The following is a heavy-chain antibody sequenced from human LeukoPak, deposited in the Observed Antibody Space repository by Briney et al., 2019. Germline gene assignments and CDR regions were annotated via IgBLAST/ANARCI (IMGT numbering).Heavy chain of an antibody. J-gene: IGHJ4*02. CDR1: GGTFSSYA. CDR2: IIPIFGTA. CDR3: ARAPDRYCSSTSCYFDY. Sequence: ASVKVSCKASGGTFSSYAISWVRQAPGQGLEWMGGIIPIFGTANYAQKFQGRVTITADESTSTAYMELSSLRSEDTAVYYCARAPDRYCSSTSCYFDYWGQGTLVTVSS. V-gene: IGHV1-69*13. D-gene: IGHD2-2*01.